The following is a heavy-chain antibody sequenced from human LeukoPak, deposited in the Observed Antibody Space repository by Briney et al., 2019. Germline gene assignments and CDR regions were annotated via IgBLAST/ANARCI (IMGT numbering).Heavy chain of an antibody. CDR3: AKSYNGYESKPDY. CDR2: ISNSGGRT. J-gene: IGHJ4*02. V-gene: IGHV3-23*01. D-gene: IGHD5-12*01. CDR1: GFTFSSYA. Sequence: GGSLRLSCAASGFTFSSYAMSWVRQAPGKGLEWVSSISNSGGRTFYTDSVKGRFTISRDNSKITLYLQMNSQRAEDTAVYYCAKSYNGYESKPDYWGQGTLVTVSS.